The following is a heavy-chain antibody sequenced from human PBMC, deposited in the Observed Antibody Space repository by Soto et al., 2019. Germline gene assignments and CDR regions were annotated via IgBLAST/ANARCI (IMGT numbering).Heavy chain of an antibody. CDR2: ISGSGGST. CDR1: GFTFSSYA. J-gene: IGHJ4*02. Sequence: EVQLLESGGGLVQPGGSLRLSCAASGFTFSSYAISWVRQAPGKGLEWVSAISGSGGSTYYADSVKGRFTISRDNSKNMXXLQRNSLRAEDTAVYYCAKGRGYCSSTSWYVGSDYWGQGTLVTVSS. CDR3: AKGRGYCSSTSWYVGSDY. D-gene: IGHD2-2*01. V-gene: IGHV3-23*01.